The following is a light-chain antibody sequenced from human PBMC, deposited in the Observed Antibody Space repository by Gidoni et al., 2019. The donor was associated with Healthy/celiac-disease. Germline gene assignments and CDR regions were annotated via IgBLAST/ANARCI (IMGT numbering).Light chain of an antibody. CDR2: GNS. CDR1: SSNIGAGYD. J-gene: IGLJ3*02. V-gene: IGLV1-40*01. Sequence: HSVLTQPPSVSWAPGQRVTISCTGSSSNIGAGYDVHWYQQLPGTAPKLLIYGNSNRPSGVPDRFSGSKSGTSASLAITGIQAEDEADYYCQSYDSSLSGWVFGGGTKLTVL. CDR3: QSYDSSLSGWV.